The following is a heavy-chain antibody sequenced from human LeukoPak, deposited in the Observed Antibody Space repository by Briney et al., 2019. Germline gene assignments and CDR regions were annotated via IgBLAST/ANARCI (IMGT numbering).Heavy chain of an antibody. D-gene: IGHD4-23*01. J-gene: IGHJ3*01. CDR3: AKDPNGDYVGAFDF. CDR2: ITATTSGT. V-gene: IGHV3-23*01. CDR1: GFTFSIYA. Sequence: PGGSLRLFCAASGFTFSIYAMHCVRQAPGKGLEWVSTITATTSGTSYADSVKGRFTISRDNSKRTLYLQMHSLRAEDTAMYYCAKDPNGDYVGAFDFWGQGTLVTVSS.